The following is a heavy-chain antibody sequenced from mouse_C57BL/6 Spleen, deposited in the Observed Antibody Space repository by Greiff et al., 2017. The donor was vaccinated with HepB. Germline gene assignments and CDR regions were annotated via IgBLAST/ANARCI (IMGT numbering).Heavy chain of an antibody. J-gene: IGHJ4*01. CDR1: GYAFSSYW. CDR2: IYPGDGDT. D-gene: IGHD2-1*01. V-gene: IGHV1-80*01. Sequence: VQLQQSGAELVKPGASVKISCKASGYAFSSYWMNWVKQRPGKGLEWIGQIYPGDGDTNYNGKFKGKATLTADKSSSTAYMQLSSLTSEDSAVYCCARGGNPDYYAMDYWGQGTSVTVSS. CDR3: ARGGNPDYYAMDY.